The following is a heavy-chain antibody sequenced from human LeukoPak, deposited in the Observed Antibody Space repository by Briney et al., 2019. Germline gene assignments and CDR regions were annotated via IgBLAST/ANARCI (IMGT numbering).Heavy chain of an antibody. Sequence: GGSLRLSCAASGFTFSTFGMNWVRQAPGKGLECVSSITSTSSYIYYADSVKGRFTISRDDAKNSLYLQMNSLRAEDTAVYYCARAVSAYGLDSWGQGTLVTVSS. CDR2: ITSTSSYI. J-gene: IGHJ4*02. V-gene: IGHV3-21*01. CDR1: GFTFSTFG. CDR3: ARAVSAYGLDS. D-gene: IGHD3-10*01.